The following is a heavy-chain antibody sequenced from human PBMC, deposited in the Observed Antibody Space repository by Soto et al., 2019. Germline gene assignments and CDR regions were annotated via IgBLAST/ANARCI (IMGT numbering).Heavy chain of an antibody. J-gene: IGHJ6*02. Sequence: QVQLVQSGAEVKKPGSSVKVSCKASGGTFSSYAISWVRQAPGQGLEWMGGIIPIFGTANYAQKIQGRVTITADESTSTAYMELSSLRSEDTAVYYCARDSSGGSYQSPYGMDVWGQGTTVTVSS. V-gene: IGHV1-69*12. CDR2: IIPIFGTA. CDR1: GGTFSSYA. D-gene: IGHD2-15*01. CDR3: ARDSSGGSYQSPYGMDV.